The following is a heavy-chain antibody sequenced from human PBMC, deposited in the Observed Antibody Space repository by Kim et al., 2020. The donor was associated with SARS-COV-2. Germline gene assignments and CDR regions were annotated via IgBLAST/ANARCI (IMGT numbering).Heavy chain of an antibody. CDR2: INSGGST. J-gene: IGHJ5*02. D-gene: IGHD3-16*01. CDR1: GFTVSSNY. CDR3: ARARGCWFDP. Sequence: GGSLRLSCAASGFTVSSNYMSWVRQAPGKGLEWVSVINSGGSTYYADSVKGRFTISRDNSKNKLYLQMNSLRAEDTAVDYCARARGCWFDPWGQGTLVTVSS. V-gene: IGHV3-66*01.